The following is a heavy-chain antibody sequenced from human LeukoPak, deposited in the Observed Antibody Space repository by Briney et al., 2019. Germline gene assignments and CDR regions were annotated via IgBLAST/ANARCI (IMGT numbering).Heavy chain of an antibody. CDR3: ARVTGSIDY. CDR2: MNPKSGNT. CDR1: GYTFTSYD. V-gene: IGHV1-8*01. Sequence: ASVKVSCKASGYTFTSYDINWVRQATGQGLEWMGWMNPKSGNTGYAQKFQGRVIMTRDTSISTAYMELGNLRSEDTAVYYCARVTGSIDYWGQGTLVTVSS. D-gene: IGHD1-26*01. J-gene: IGHJ4*02.